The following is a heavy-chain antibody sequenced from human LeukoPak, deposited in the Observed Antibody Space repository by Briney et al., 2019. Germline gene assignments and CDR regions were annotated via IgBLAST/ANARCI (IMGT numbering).Heavy chain of an antibody. CDR2: IHYSGST. D-gene: IGHD3-10*01. J-gene: IGHJ5*02. Sequence: PSETLSLTCSVSGGSISSHYWSWIRQPPGKGLEWIGYIHYSGSTNYNPSLKSRLTISVDTSKNQFSLKLTSVTAADTAVYYCASCVSLFRGFDPWGQGTLVTVSS. CDR3: ASCVSLFRGFDP. CDR1: GGSISSHY. V-gene: IGHV4-59*11.